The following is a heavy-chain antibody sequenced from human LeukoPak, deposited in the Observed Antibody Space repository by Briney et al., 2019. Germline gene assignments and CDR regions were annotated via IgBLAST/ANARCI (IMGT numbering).Heavy chain of an antibody. V-gene: IGHV3-21*01. CDR1: GFTFSNYG. CDR3: ARVSLPYYYGMDV. Sequence: GGSLRLSCAASGFTFSNYGMSWVRQAPGKGLEWVSSISSSSSYIYYADSVKGRFTISRDNAKNSLYLQMNSLRAEDTAVYYCARVSLPYYYGMDVWGQGTTVTVSS. J-gene: IGHJ6*02. CDR2: ISSSSSYI.